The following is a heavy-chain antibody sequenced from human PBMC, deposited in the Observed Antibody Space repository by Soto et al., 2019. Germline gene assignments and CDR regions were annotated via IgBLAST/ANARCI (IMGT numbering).Heavy chain of an antibody. CDR2: IYYNGNT. D-gene: IGHD7-27*01. CDR1: GGSISNHY. CDR3: TRANWYSEY. Sequence: QVQLQESGPGLVKPSETLSLTCSVSGGSISNHYWSWIRQPLGKGLEWIGYIYYNGNTNYNPSLKSLVTLSVDTSRNQISLKLTTVTAADTAVYYCTRANWYSEYWGQGTLVTVSS. V-gene: IGHV4-59*11. J-gene: IGHJ4*02.